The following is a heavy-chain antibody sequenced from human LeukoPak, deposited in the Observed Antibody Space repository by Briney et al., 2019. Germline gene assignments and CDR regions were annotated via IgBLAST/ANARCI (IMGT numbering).Heavy chain of an antibody. D-gene: IGHD2-2*01. J-gene: IGHJ6*03. CDR3: AKDGTSPFGYYYMDV. Sequence: GSLRLSCAASGFTFSSYAMSWVRQAPGKGLEWVSAISGSGGSTYYADSVKGRFTISRDNSKNTLYLQMNSLRAEDTAVYYCAKDGTSPFGYYYMDVWGKGTTVTVSS. V-gene: IGHV3-23*01. CDR1: GFTFSSYA. CDR2: ISGSGGST.